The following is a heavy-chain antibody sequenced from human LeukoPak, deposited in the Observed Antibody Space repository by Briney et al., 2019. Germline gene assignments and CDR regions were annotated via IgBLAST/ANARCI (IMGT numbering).Heavy chain of an antibody. Sequence: GGSLRLSCAASGFTFDDYAMHWVRHAPGKGLEWVSGISWNSGSIGYADSVKGRFTISRDNAKNSLYLQMNSLRAEDTALYYCAKSSDYYYMDVWGKGTTVTVSS. CDR1: GFTFDDYA. J-gene: IGHJ6*03. D-gene: IGHD5-12*01. V-gene: IGHV3-9*01. CDR2: ISWNSGSI. CDR3: AKSSDYYYMDV.